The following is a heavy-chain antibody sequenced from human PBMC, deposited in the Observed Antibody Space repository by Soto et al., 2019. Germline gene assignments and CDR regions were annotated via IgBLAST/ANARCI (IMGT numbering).Heavy chain of an antibody. Sequence: SETLSLTCTVSGGSISSSSYYWGWIRQPPGKGLEWIGSIYYSGSTYYNPSLKSRVTISVDTSKNQFSLKLSSVTAADTAVYYCARRGHLPSITMIVVFWSGPNYFDSWGQGTLVTVSS. CDR1: GGSISSSSYY. V-gene: IGHV4-39*01. D-gene: IGHD3-22*01. CDR2: IYYSGST. J-gene: IGHJ4*02. CDR3: ARRGHLPSITMIVVFWSGPNYFDS.